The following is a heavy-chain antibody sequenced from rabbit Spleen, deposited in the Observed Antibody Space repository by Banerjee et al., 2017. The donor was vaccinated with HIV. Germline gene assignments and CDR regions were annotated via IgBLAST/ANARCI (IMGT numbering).Heavy chain of an antibody. V-gene: IGHV1S40*01. CDR3: TRDDGSGHYIDGYFNL. CDR1: GFSFSSSYY. CDR2: IYGGSSGST. J-gene: IGHJ4*01. D-gene: IGHD1-1*01. Sequence: QSLEESGGDLVKPGASLTLTCTASGFSFSSSYYMCWVRQAPGKGLECIACIYGGSSGSTYYASWAKGRFTISKTSSTTVTLQMTSLTAADTATYFCTRDDGSGHYIDGYFNLWGQGTLVTVS.